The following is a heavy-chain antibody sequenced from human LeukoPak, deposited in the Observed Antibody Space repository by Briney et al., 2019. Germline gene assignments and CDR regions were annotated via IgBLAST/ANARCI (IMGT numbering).Heavy chain of an antibody. D-gene: IGHD3-10*01. J-gene: IGHJ4*02. Sequence: PGGSLRLSCAASGFTFSDYYMSWIRQAPGKGLEWVSYISSSGGTIYYADSVKGRFTISRDNAKNSLYLQMNSLRAEDTAVYYCARISPRTAWATMVRTRRYYFDYWGQGTLVTVSS. CDR3: ARISPRTAWATMVRTRRYYFDY. CDR2: ISSSGGTI. CDR1: GFTFSDYY. V-gene: IGHV3-11*01.